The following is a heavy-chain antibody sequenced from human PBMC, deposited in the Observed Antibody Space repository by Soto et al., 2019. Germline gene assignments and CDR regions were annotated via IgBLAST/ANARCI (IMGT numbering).Heavy chain of an antibody. CDR3: VRDHCSTVSCYTVWFDP. V-gene: IGHV3-74*01. CDR1: ECTSINYG. J-gene: IGHJ5*02. D-gene: IGHD2-2*02. Sequence: ECTSINYGGHWISQNTGKGLVWVARINSDGSITNSASSVKGRLTISRENAKNTLYLQMNSLRAEDTAVYYFVRDHCSTVSCYTVWFDPLGQGTQVPGFS. CDR2: INSDGSIT.